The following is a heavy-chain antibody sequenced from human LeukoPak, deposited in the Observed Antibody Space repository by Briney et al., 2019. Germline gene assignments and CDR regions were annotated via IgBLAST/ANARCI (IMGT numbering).Heavy chain of an antibody. V-gene: IGHV4-31*03. D-gene: IGHD5-18*01. CDR3: ASSAMVRDYYYYGMDV. CDR1: GGSISSGGYY. Sequence: SQTLSLTCTVSGGSISSGGYYWSWLRQPPGKGLEWIGYIYYSGSTYYNPSLKSRVTISVDTSKNQFSLKLRSVTAADTAVYYCASSAMVRDYYYYGMDVWGQGTTVTVSS. CDR2: IYYSGST. J-gene: IGHJ6*02.